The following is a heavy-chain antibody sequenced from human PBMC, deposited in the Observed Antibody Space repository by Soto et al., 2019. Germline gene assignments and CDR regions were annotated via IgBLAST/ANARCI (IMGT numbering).Heavy chain of an antibody. CDR1: GYSFSGYY. D-gene: IGHD2-21*01. CDR2: IKPNSGGT. V-gene: IGHV1-2*02. J-gene: IGHJ5*02. CDR3: ARTRGAIPRVTYNWFDP. Sequence: ASVKVSCKASGYSFSGYYMNWVRQAPGQGLEWMGWIKPNSGGTDYAQKFQGRVAMTRDTSISTAYMELRGLRYDDTAVYYCARTRGAIPRVTYNWFDPWGQGTLVTVS.